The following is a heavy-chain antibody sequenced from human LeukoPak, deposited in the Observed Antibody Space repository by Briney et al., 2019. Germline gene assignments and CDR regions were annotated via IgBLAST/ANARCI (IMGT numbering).Heavy chain of an antibody. Sequence: ASVKVPCKASGGTFSSYAISWVRQAPGQGLEWMGGIIPIFGTANYAQKFQGRVTITADESTSTAYMELSSLRSEDTAVYYCARAATGRVAYNWFDPWGQGTLVTVSS. CDR1: GGTFSSYA. CDR2: IIPIFGTA. CDR3: ARAATGRVAYNWFDP. D-gene: IGHD1-14*01. J-gene: IGHJ5*02. V-gene: IGHV1-69*13.